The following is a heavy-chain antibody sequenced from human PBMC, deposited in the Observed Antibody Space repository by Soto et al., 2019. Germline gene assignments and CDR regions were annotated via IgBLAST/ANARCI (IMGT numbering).Heavy chain of an antibody. Sequence: SVTLSLTCAVYGGSLSGYYWSWIRQSPDKGLEWIGEINPSGGTNYNPSLKSRVTISVDTSKNQFSLKLTSVTAADTAVYYCARVADYWGQGTLVTVSS. J-gene: IGHJ4*02. CDR2: INPSGGT. CDR3: ARVADY. CDR1: GGSLSGYY. V-gene: IGHV4-34*01.